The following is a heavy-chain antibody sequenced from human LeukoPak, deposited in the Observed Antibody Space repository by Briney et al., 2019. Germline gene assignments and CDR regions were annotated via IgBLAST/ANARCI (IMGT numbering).Heavy chain of an antibody. V-gene: IGHV3-23*01. CDR1: GFTFSSYA. CDR2: ISGSGGST. CDR3: ARERVTIFGVEDYYYYGMDV. Sequence: GGSLRLSCAASGFTFSSYAMSWVRQAPGKGLEWVSAISGSGGSTYYADSVKGRFTISRDNAKNSPYLQMNSLRAEDTAVYYCARERVTIFGVEDYYYYGMDVWGQGTTVTVSS. D-gene: IGHD3-3*01. J-gene: IGHJ6*02.